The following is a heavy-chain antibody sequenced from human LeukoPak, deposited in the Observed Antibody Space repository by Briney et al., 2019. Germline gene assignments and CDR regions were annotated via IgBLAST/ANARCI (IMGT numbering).Heavy chain of an antibody. CDR1: GFTFSSYA. CDR3: VAGTELAY. J-gene: IGHJ4*02. D-gene: IGHD6-19*01. CDR2: ISSTTTIT. Sequence: GGSLRLSCAASGFTFSSYAMHWVRQAPGKGLEWISYISSTTTITYYADSVKGRFTISRDNAKNSLYLQMSSLRDEATAVYYCVAGTELAYWGQGTLVTVSS. V-gene: IGHV3-48*02.